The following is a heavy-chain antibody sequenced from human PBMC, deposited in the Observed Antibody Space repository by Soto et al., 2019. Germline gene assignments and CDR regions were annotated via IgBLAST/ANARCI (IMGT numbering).Heavy chain of an antibody. J-gene: IGHJ6*02. Sequence: ASVKVSCKASGYTFTSYAMHWVRQAHGQRLEWMGWINAGNGNTKYSQKFQGRVTITRDTSASTAYLELSSLRSEDTAVYYCAGGIVAAYYYYGMDVWGQGTTVTVS. D-gene: IGHD5-12*01. CDR2: INAGNGNT. V-gene: IGHV1-3*01. CDR1: GYTFTSYA. CDR3: AGGIVAAYYYYGMDV.